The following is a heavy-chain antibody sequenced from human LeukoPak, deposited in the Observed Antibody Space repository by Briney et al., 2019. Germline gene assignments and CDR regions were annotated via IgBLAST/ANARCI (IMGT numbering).Heavy chain of an antibody. J-gene: IGHJ5*02. V-gene: IGHV3-48*01. CDR1: GFTFSSYS. CDR2: ISSSSSTI. D-gene: IGHD3-10*01. CDR3: AKDVLLWFGDENWFDP. Sequence: QSGGSLRLSCAASGFTFSSYSMNWVRQAPGKGLEWVSYISSSSSTIYYADSVKGRFTISRDNSKNTLYLQMNSLRAEDTAVYYCAKDVLLWFGDENWFDPWGQGTLVTVSS.